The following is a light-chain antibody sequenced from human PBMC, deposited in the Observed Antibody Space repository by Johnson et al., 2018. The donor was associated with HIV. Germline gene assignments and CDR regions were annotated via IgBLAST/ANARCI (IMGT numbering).Light chain of an antibody. CDR1: SSNIGNNR. J-gene: IGLJ1*01. CDR3: GTWDNSLSAYV. CDR2: DNN. V-gene: IGLV1-51*01. Sequence: QSVLTQPPSVSAAPGQKVTISCSGSSSNIGNNRVSWYQQLPGTAPKLLIYDNNKRPSGIPDRFSGSKSGTSATLGITGLQTGDEADYYCGTWDNSLSAYVFGTGTKCTVL.